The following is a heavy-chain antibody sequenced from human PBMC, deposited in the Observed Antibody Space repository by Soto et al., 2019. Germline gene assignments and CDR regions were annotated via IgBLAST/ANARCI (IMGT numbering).Heavy chain of an antibody. V-gene: IGHV4-34*01. D-gene: IGHD3-10*01. Sequence: QVQLQQWGAGLLKPSETLSLTCAVYGGSFSGYYWSWIRQPPGKGLEWIGEINHSGSTNYNPSLKSRVTISVDTSKNQFSLKLSSVTAADTAVYYCARVTTMVRGGVDYWGQGTLVTVSS. CDR3: ARVTTMVRGGVDY. CDR2: INHSGST. CDR1: GGSFSGYY. J-gene: IGHJ4*02.